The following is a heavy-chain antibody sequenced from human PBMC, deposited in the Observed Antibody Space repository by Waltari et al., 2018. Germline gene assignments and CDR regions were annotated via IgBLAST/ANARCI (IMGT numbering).Heavy chain of an antibody. V-gene: IGHV3-30*02. CDR3: AKGTLRLLEWSRNTYMDV. Sequence: QVQLVESGGGVVQPGGSLRLSCAASGFTFSSYGMHWVRQAPGKGLEWVAFIRYDGSEKDYVESVKGRFTISRDTPENMLYLQMNSLRVEDTAVYYCAKGTLRLLEWSRNTYMDVWGKGTTVTVSS. D-gene: IGHD3-3*01. CDR2: IRYDGSEK. J-gene: IGHJ6*03. CDR1: GFTFSSYG.